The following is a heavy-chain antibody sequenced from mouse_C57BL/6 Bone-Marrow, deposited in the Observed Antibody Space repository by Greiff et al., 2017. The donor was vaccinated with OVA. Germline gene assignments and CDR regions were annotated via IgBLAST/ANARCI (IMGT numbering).Heavy chain of an antibody. CDR2: ISNGGGST. D-gene: IGHD2-5*01. Sequence: EVKLMESGGGLVQPGGSLKLSCAASGFTFSDYYMYWVRQTPEKRLEWVAYISNGGGSTYCPDTVKGRFTISRDNAKNNLYLQMSRLKSEDTAMYYCAKQNYSNYDWYFDVWGTGTTVTVSS. V-gene: IGHV5-12*01. J-gene: IGHJ1*03. CDR1: GFTFSDYY. CDR3: AKQNYSNYDWYFDV.